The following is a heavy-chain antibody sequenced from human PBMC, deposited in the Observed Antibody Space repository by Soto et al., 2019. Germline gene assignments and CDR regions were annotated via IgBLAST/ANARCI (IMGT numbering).Heavy chain of an antibody. CDR3: ARELESVVVVPAAMWFYWFDP. D-gene: IGHD2-2*01. J-gene: IGHJ5*02. V-gene: IGHV3-7*01. CDR2: IKQDGSEK. CDR1: GFTFSSYW. Sequence: GSLRLSCAASGFTFSSYWMSWVRQAPGKGLDWVANIKQDGSEKYYVDSVKGRFTISRDNAKNSLYLQMNSLRAEDTAVYYCARELESVVVVPAAMWFYWFDPWGQGTLVTVSS.